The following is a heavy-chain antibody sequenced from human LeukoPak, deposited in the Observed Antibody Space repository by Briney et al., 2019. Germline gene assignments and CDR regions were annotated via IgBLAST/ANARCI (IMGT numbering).Heavy chain of an antibody. CDR3: ARQWHRNYVGELDY. J-gene: IGHJ4*02. D-gene: IGHD4-11*01. Sequence: SETLSLTCTVSGGSISSSSYYWGWIRQPPGEGREWIGNAYYSGSTYYNPSLKSRDTISIDTSINQFSHRLSSVTAADTALYSCARQWHRNYVGELDYWGQGTLVTVSS. V-gene: IGHV4-39*01. CDR2: AYYSGST. CDR1: GGSISSSSYY.